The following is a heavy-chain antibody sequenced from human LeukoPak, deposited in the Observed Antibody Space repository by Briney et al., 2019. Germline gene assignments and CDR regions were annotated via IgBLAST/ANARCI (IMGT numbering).Heavy chain of an antibody. J-gene: IGHJ4*02. D-gene: IGHD1-20*01. CDR3: ARRITGTTSDSFDY. CDR2: IDYRGST. V-gene: IGHV4-39*01. CDR1: GGSISSSTYY. Sequence: SETLSLTCTVSGGSISSSTYYWGWIRQPPGKGLEWIGRIDYRGSTVYNPSLNSRVTISVDTSKTQFSLKPSSVTAADTAVYYCARRITGTTSDSFDYWGQGTLVTVSS.